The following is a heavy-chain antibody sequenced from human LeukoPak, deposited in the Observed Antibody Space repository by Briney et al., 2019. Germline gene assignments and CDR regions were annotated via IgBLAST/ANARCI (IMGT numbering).Heavy chain of an antibody. CDR3: ARDLSSTSSYAMDV. Sequence: GGSLRLSCAVSGFTFSSYWMNWVRQAPGKGLEWVANIKQDGGAMYYVDSVKGRFTVSRDNAKTSLYLQMNSLRDEDTAVYYCARDLSSTSSYAMDVWGQGTTVTVSS. CDR2: IKQDGGAM. V-gene: IGHV3-7*05. CDR1: GFTFSSYW. J-gene: IGHJ6*02. D-gene: IGHD2-2*01.